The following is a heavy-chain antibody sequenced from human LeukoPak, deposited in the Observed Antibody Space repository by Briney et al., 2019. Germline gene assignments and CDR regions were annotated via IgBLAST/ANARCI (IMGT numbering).Heavy chain of an antibody. V-gene: IGHV3-23*01. D-gene: IGHD6-19*01. CDR1: GFTFSSYW. CDR2: ISATGADT. Sequence: QPGGSLRLSCAASGFTFSSYWMSWVRQAPGKGLEWLSSISATGADTYYADSVRGRFTISRDNSKNTLSLQMNDLRAEDTAVYYCATGPKPGSGWGVLYWGQGTLVTVSA. CDR3: ATGPKPGSGWGVLY. J-gene: IGHJ4*02.